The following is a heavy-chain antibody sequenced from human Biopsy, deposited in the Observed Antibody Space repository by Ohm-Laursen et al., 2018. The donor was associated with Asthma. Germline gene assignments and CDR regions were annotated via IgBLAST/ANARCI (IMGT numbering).Heavy chain of an antibody. V-gene: IGHV3-7*01. CDR2: IKHNGSEK. J-gene: IGHJ1*01. CDR3: ARAFHFWSPYHAEHFQL. D-gene: IGHD3-3*02. Sequence: SLRLSCSAPGFTFGNYSMSWVRQVPGKGLEWVANIKHNGSEKNHVDSLKGRFTISRDNAKNSLNLQMNSLRAEDTAVYYCARAFHFWSPYHAEHFQLWGQGTLVTVSS. CDR1: GFTFGNYS.